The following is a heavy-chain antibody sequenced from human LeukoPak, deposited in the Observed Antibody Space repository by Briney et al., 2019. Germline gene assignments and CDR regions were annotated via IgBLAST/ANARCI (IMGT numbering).Heavy chain of an antibody. Sequence: PGRSLRLSCATSGFTFITYGMHWVRQAPGKGLEWVAVISYDGGNEHYADSVKGRFTISRDNSKNTLYLQMNSLRSEDTAVYYCAKEPTQYGGLHYFDYWGQGSLVTVSS. D-gene: IGHD4-23*01. CDR3: AKEPTQYGGLHYFDY. J-gene: IGHJ4*02. V-gene: IGHV3-30*18. CDR1: GFTFITYG. CDR2: ISYDGGNE.